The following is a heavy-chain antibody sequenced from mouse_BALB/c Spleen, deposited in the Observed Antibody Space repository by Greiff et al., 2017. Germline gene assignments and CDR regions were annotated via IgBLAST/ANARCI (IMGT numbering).Heavy chain of an antibody. V-gene: IGHV5-17*02. CDR3: ARYDYEGWFAY. D-gene: IGHD2-4*01. J-gene: IGHJ3*01. CDR1: GFTFSSFG. Sequence: DVHLVESGGGLVQPGGSRKLSCAASGFTFSSFGMHWVRQAPEKGLEWVAYISSGSSTIYYADTVKGRFTISRDNPKNTLFLQMTSLRSEDTAMYYCARYDYEGWFAYWGQGTLVTVSA. CDR2: ISSGSSTI.